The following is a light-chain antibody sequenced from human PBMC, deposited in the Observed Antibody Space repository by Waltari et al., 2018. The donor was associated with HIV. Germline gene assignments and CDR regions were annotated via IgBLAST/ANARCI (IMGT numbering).Light chain of an antibody. V-gene: IGKV3-20*01. Sequence: EFVLTQSPGTLSLSPGERAPLSCRASQSVSSSYLAWYQQQPGQAPRLLIYGASSRATGIPDRFSGSGSGTDFTLTISRLEPEDFAMYHCQHYRSSPTTFGGGTKVEIK. CDR2: GAS. J-gene: IGKJ4*01. CDR3: QHYRSSPTT. CDR1: QSVSSSY.